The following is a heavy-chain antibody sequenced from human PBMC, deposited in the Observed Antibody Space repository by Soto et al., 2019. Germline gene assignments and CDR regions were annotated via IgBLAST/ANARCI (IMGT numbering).Heavy chain of an antibody. CDR1: GFTFSSYA. CDR3: ASYTVWLDY. CDR2: ISDDVSNK. J-gene: IGHJ4*02. V-gene: IGHV3-30-3*01. D-gene: IGHD2-2*02. Sequence: QVQLVESGGGVVQPGRSLRLSCAASGFTFSSYAMHWVRQAPGKGLEWVAVISDDVSNKYYADSVKGRFTISRDNSKNSMYLHKIGLTAEETAEYYCASYTVWLDYWGQGTLVTVAS.